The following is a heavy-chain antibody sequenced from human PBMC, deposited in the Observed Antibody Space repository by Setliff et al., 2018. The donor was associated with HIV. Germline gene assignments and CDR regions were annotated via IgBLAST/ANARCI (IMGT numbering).Heavy chain of an antibody. CDR3: ASGEYDYSP. D-gene: IGHD4-4*01. J-gene: IGHJ5*02. V-gene: IGHV3-48*04. Sequence: GGSLRLSCAGSGFNISRYSMNWVRQAPGKGLEWLSYIRSSSDNIYYADSVRGRFTTSRDNAKNSLYLQMNSLRVDDTGVYYCASGEYDYSPWGQGTLVTVSS. CDR2: IRSSSDNI. CDR1: GFNISRYS.